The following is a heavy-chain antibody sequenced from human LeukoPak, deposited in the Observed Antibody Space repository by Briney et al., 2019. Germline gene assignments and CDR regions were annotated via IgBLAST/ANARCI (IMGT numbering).Heavy chain of an antibody. D-gene: IGHD4-11*01. CDR3: ATQLRGMTTELI. V-gene: IGHV4-34*01. CDR1: AGSFSGCY. Sequence: PSETLSLTCAVYAGSFSGCYWSWIRQPPGKGLEWSGEINHSGSTNYNPSLKSRVTISVDTSKDQFSLKLSSVTAADTAVYYCATQLRGMTTELIWGQGTLVTVSS. CDR2: INHSGST. J-gene: IGHJ4*02.